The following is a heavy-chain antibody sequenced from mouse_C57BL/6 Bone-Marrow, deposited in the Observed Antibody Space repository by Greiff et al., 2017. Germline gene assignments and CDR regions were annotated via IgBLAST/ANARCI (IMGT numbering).Heavy chain of an antibody. D-gene: IGHD2-5*01. CDR2: IHPNSGST. Sequence: VQLQQPGAELVKPGASVKLSCKASGYTFTSYWMHWVKQRPGQGLEWIGMIHPNSGSTNYNEKFKSKATLTVDKSSSTAYMQLSSLTSEDSAVYYCARPYYSNYVNAMDYWGQGTSGTVSS. CDR1: GYTFTSYW. J-gene: IGHJ4*01. CDR3: ARPYYSNYVNAMDY. V-gene: IGHV1-64*01.